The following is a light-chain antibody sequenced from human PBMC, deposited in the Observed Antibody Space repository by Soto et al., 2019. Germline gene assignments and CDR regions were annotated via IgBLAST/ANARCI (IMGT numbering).Light chain of an antibody. CDR2: EVT. V-gene: IGLV2-8*01. CDR1: SSNVGAYNY. CDR3: SSWTGNNFVV. J-gene: IGLJ2*01. Sequence: QSALTQPPSASGSPGRSVTISCTGTSSNVGAYNYVSWYQQQPGKAPKLMIYEVTKRPSGVPDRVSGSKSGSTASLTVSGLQAEDEADYYCSSWTGNNFVVFGGGTKLTVL.